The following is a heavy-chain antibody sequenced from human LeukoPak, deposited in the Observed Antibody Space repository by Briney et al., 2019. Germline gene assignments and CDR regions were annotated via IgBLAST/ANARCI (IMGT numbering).Heavy chain of an antibody. CDR3: VRELVVGPAEYFQS. D-gene: IGHD2-15*01. Sequence: PGGSLRLSCVASGFNFRNHWMAWIRHAPGRGLERVANINKDGNEKYYLDSVRGRFTISRDNAKNSLYLQMNSLGAEDTAVYYCVRELVVGPAEYFQSWGQGTLVTVSS. J-gene: IGHJ1*01. CDR2: INKDGNEK. V-gene: IGHV3-7*01. CDR1: GFNFRNHW.